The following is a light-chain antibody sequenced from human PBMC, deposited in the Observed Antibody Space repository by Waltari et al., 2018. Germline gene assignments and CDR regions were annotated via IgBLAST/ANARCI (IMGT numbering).Light chain of an antibody. CDR3: ATRDEGPTVV. Sequence: QSVLTQPPSASGTPGQSVTISCSGSISNIGTHYVYWYQQLPGTAPKLLISLTHHRPSGVPDRFSASKSGTSASLAISGLRFEDEADYYCATRDEGPTVVFGGGTKLTVL. CDR1: ISNIGTHY. CDR2: LTH. J-gene: IGLJ2*01. V-gene: IGLV1-47*01.